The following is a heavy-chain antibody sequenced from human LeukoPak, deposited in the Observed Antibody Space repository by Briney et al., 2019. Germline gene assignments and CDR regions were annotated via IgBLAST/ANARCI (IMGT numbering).Heavy chain of an antibody. CDR3: ARTHGGHWNYGLGALDY. J-gene: IGHJ4*02. Sequence: SETLSLTCRVSGASINSGSNYWGWIRQPPGKTLEWIGSIYSSGSTYYNPSLKSRVIIMIDTPKNHFSLTPSSVTAADTAVYYCARTHGGHWNYGLGALDYWGQGTLVTVSS. CDR2: IYSSGST. D-gene: IGHD1-7*01. V-gene: IGHV4-39*07. CDR1: GASINSGSNY.